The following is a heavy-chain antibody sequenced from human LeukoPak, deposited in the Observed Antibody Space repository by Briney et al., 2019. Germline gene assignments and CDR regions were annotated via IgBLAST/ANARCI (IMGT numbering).Heavy chain of an antibody. D-gene: IGHD6-13*01. CDR3: ARDQDSSSVDY. CDR2: ISSSSSTI. J-gene: IGHJ4*02. V-gene: IGHV3-48*01. CDR1: GFTFSSYS. Sequence: PGGSLRLSCAASGFTFSSYSMNWVRQAPGKGLEWVSYISSSSSTIYYADSVKGRFTIYRDNAKNSLYLQMNSLRAEDTAVYYCARDQDSSSVDYWGQGTLVTVSS.